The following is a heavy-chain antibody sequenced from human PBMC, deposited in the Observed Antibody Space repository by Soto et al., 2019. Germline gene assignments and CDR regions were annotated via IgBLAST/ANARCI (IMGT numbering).Heavy chain of an antibody. CDR2: INHSGST. CDR1: GGSFSGYY. Sequence: SETLSLTCAVYGGSFSGYYWSWIRQPPGKGLEWIGEINHSGSTNYNPSLKSRVTISVDTSKNQFSLKLSSVTAADTAVYYCARGSPDYYDSSGLDYWGQGTLVTVSS. CDR3: ARGSPDYYDSSGLDY. V-gene: IGHV4-34*01. J-gene: IGHJ4*02. D-gene: IGHD3-22*01.